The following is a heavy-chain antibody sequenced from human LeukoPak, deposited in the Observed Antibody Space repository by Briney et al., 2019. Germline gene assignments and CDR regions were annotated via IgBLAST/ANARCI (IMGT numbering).Heavy chain of an antibody. CDR1: GFTFSSYA. CDR3: AKDSNGPYSSGWTVFDY. CDR2: ISGSGGST. D-gene: IGHD6-19*01. Sequence: GGSLRLSCAASGFTFSSYAMSWVRQAPGKGLKWVSAISGSGGSTYYADSVKGRFTISRDNSKNTLYLQMNSLRAEDTAVYYCAKDSNGPYSSGWTVFDYWGQGTLVTVSS. V-gene: IGHV3-23*01. J-gene: IGHJ4*02.